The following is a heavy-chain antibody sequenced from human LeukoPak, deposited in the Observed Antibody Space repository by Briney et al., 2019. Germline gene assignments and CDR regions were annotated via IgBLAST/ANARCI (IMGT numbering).Heavy chain of an antibody. J-gene: IGHJ3*02. CDR3: ARSIPAASDAFDI. V-gene: IGHV4-39*01. CDR1: GGFISSGSYY. Sequence: TSETLSLTCSVSGGFISSGSYYWDWIRQPPGKGLEWIGSIYYSGSTDYSPSLKSRVTISVDTSKNQFSLKLSSVTAADTAVYYCARSIPAASDAFDIWGQGTMVTVSS. D-gene: IGHD2-2*01. CDR2: IYYSGST.